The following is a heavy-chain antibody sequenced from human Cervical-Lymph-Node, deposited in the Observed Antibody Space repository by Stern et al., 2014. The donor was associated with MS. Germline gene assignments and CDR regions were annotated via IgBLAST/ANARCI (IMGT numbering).Heavy chain of an antibody. CDR2: ISYDGSNK. V-gene: IGHV3-30*18. D-gene: IGHD4-17*01. J-gene: IGHJ6*02. Sequence: DQLVESGGGVVQPGRSLRLSCAASGFTFSSYGMHWVRQAPGKGLEWGAVISYDGSNKYYADSVKGRFTISRDNSKNTLYLQMNSLRAEDTAVYYCAKPKTTVTTNGMDVWGQGTTVTVSS. CDR1: GFTFSSYG. CDR3: AKPKTTVTTNGMDV.